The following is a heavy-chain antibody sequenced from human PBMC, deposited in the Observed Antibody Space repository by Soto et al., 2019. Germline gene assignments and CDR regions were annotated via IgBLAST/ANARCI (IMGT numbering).Heavy chain of an antibody. CDR1: DDSFRGADYY. CDR2: TYYNGDT. V-gene: IGHV4-61*08. D-gene: IGHD5-18*01. Sequence: VLLQESGPGLLRPSETLSLTCTVSDDSFRGADYYWSWIRQPLGKGPEWIGYTYYNGDTKYNPALQIRVTISVDTSKNQFSLRLSSVTAEDTAVYFCAGGPGYSDGCRTFDFWGRGILVTVSS. CDR3: AGGPGYSDGCRTFDF. J-gene: IGHJ4*02.